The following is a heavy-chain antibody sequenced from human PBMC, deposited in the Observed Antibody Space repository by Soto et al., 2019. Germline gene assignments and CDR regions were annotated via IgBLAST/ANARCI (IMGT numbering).Heavy chain of an antibody. CDR3: ARAHVDTAMVTGDY. D-gene: IGHD5-18*01. V-gene: IGHV1-69*13. Sequence: ASVKVSCKASGGTFSSYAISWVRQAPGQGLEWMGGIIPIFGTANYAQKFQGRVTITADESTSTAYMELSSLRSEDTAVYYCARAHVDTAMVTGDYWGQGTLVTVSS. CDR2: IIPIFGTA. J-gene: IGHJ4*02. CDR1: GGTFSSYA.